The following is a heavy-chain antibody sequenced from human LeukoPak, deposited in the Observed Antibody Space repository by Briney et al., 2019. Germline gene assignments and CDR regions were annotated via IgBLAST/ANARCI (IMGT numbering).Heavy chain of an antibody. D-gene: IGHD7-27*01. V-gene: IGHV3-23*01. CDR2: IRNNGGST. J-gene: IGHJ4*02. CDR1: GFTFTNSA. Sequence: GGSLRLSCAASGFTFTNSAMNWVRQAPGKGLEWVSGIRNNGGSTYYADSVKGRFTISRDNAKNSLYLQMNSLRAEDTALYYCAKDPSTNWGPLDYWGQGTLVTVSS. CDR3: AKDPSTNWGPLDY.